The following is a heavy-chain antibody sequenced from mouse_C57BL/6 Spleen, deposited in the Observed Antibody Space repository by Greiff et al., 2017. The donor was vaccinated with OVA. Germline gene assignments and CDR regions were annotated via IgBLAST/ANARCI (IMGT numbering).Heavy chain of an antibody. CDR1: GFTFSSYA. J-gene: IGHJ4*01. V-gene: IGHV5-4*01. CDR3: ARDSNYYGSSDAMDY. CDR2: INDGGSYT. Sequence: EVKLVESGGGLVKPGGSLKLSCAASGFTFSSYAMSWVRQTPEKRLEWVATINDGGSYTYYPDNVKGRFTISRDNAKNNLYLQMSHLKSEDTAMYYCARDSNYYGSSDAMDYWGQGTSVTVSS. D-gene: IGHD1-1*01.